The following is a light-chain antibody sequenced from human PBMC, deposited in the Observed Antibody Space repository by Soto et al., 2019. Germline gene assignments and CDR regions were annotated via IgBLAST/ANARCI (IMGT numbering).Light chain of an antibody. V-gene: IGLV2-23*01. CDR1: SSDIGGYNV. Sequence: QSALTQPASVSGSPGQSITISCSGTSSDIGGYNVVSWYQQHPTEAPKLMIYEDTKRPSGVPNRVSASKSGNTASLTISGLQAEDEADYSCCSYVDSSTYLFGPGTKLTVL. J-gene: IGLJ1*01. CDR3: CSYVDSSTYL. CDR2: EDT.